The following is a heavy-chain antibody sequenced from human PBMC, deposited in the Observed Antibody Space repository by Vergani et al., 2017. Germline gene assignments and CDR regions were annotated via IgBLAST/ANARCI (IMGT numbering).Heavy chain of an antibody. V-gene: IGHV3-7*01. Sequence: EVHLVESGGGLVQPGVSLRLSCVGSGFKLDEYWMSWVRQAPGKGLEWVADMKEDGADKKYVDSVKGRFTISRDNAKNSLFLQMNSLRAEDTAVYFCAREGHLVGPDLDYWGQGTLVTVSS. CDR3: AREGHLVGPDLDY. J-gene: IGHJ4*02. CDR2: MKEDGADK. D-gene: IGHD1-26*01. CDR1: GFKLDEYW.